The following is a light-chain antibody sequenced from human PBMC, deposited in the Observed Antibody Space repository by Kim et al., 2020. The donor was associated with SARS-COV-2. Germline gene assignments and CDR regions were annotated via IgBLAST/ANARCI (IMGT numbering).Light chain of an antibody. Sequence: SPGERATLSCRASQSINNNYLAWYQHKPGQAPRLLIYGASSRATGIPDRFPGSGSGTDFTLTISRLEPEDSAAYYCQQYTNAPRTFGQGTKVDIK. CDR3: QQYTNAPRT. CDR2: GAS. J-gene: IGKJ1*01. CDR1: QSINNNY. V-gene: IGKV3-20*01.